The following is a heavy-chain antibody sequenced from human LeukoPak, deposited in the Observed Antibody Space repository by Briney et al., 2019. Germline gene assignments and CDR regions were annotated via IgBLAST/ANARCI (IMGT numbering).Heavy chain of an antibody. CDR3: AFDSSGPDYYFDY. V-gene: IGHV3-23*01. D-gene: IGHD3-22*01. Sequence: GGSLRLSCAASGFTFSSYAMSWVRQAPGKGLEWVSAISGSGGSTYYADSVKGRFTISRDNSKNTLYLQMNSLRAEDTAVYYCAFDSSGPDYYFDYWGQGTLVTVSS. CDR2: ISGSGGST. J-gene: IGHJ4*02. CDR1: GFTFSSYA.